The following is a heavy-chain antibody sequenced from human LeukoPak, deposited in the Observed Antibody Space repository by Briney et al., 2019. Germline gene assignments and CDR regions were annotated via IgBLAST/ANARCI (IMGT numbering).Heavy chain of an antibody. CDR2: ISGSGGST. D-gene: IGHD4-23*01. V-gene: IGHV3-23*01. J-gene: IGHJ4*02. CDR3: AKGDDYGGNFDY. CDR1: LFTFSSYA. Sequence: GGSLRLSCAASLFTFSSYAMSWVRQAPGKRLEWVSVISGSGGSTYYADSVKGRFTISRDNSKSMLYLQMNSLRDEDTAVYYCAKGDDYGGNFDYWGQGTLVTVSS.